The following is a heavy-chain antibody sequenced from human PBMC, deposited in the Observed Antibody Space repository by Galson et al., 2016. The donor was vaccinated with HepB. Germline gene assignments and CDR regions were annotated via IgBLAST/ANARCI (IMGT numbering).Heavy chain of an antibody. Sequence: SVKVSCKVSGYTLPELAIHWVRQAPGKGLEWMGGLNPEDGERISAQRFQGRLTMTEDSSTDTAFMDLSGLGSDDTAVYFCATDLSQITRAGKYYYGLDVWGKGTAVTVSP. CDR2: LNPEDGER. V-gene: IGHV1-24*01. D-gene: IGHD1-14*01. J-gene: IGHJ6*04. CDR1: GYTLPELA. CDR3: ATDLSQITRAGKYYYGLDV.